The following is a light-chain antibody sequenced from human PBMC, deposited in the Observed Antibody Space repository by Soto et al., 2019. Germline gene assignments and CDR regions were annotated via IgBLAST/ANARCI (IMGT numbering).Light chain of an antibody. CDR3: QQSYSMRWT. V-gene: IGKV1-39*01. CDR2: AAS. CDR1: ESISKF. J-gene: IGKJ1*01. Sequence: DIQMTQSPSSMSASVGDRVTITCRASESISKFLNWYQQTPGKAPKLLIYAASSLQSGVPSRFRSSGSGREFALTTNSLQTDDVATYYCQQSYSMRWTFGQWTKVAVK.